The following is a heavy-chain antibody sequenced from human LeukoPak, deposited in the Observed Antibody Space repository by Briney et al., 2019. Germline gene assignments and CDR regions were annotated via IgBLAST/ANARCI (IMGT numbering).Heavy chain of an antibody. CDR2: IYYSGTT. Sequence: PSETLSLTCTVSSGSISSSNYYWGWIRQPPGKGLEWIGSIYYSGTTYYNPSLKSRVTISVDTSKNQFPLKLSSVTAADTAVYYCARHVCGSSSCYSPPYNWFDPCGQGTLVTVSS. CDR1: SGSISSSNYY. J-gene: IGHJ5*02. CDR3: ARHVCGSSSCYSPPYNWFDP. D-gene: IGHD2-2*01. V-gene: IGHV4-39*01.